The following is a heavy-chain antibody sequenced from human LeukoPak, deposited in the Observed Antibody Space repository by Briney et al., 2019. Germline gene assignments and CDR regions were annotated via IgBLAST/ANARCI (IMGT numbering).Heavy chain of an antibody. V-gene: IGHV3-48*04. CDR1: GFTFSSYS. J-gene: IGHJ4*02. D-gene: IGHD2-2*01. CDR3: ARDLLFGFSLVVPAASGYFDY. CDR2: ISSSSSTI. Sequence: GGSLRLSCAASGFTFSSYSMNWVRQAPGKGLEWVSYISSSSSTIYYADSVKGRFTISRDNAKNSLYLQMNSLRAEDTAVYYCARDLLFGFSLVVPAASGYFDYWGQGTLVTVSS.